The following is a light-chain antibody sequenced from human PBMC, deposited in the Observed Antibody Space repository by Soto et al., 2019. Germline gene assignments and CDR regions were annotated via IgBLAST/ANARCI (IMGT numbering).Light chain of an antibody. CDR1: SSNIGNNA. Sequence: QSVLTQPPSVSEAPRQRVTISCSGSSSNIGNNAVNWYQQLPGKAPKLLIYYDDLLPSGVSDRFSGSKSGTSASLAISGLQSEDEADYYCAAWDDSLNGPVFGTGTXLTVL. CDR3: AAWDDSLNGPV. V-gene: IGLV1-36*01. J-gene: IGLJ1*01. CDR2: YDD.